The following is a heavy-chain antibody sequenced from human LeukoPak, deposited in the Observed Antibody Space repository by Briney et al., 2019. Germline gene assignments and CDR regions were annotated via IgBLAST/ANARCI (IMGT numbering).Heavy chain of an antibody. CDR3: ARVGYSYGFDY. D-gene: IGHD5-18*01. CDR2: ISSSSSYT. CDR1: GFTFSDYY. Sequence: GGSLRLSCAASGFTFSDYYVSWIRQAPGKGLEWVSYISSSSSYTNYADSVKGRFTISRDNAKNSLYPQMNSLRAEDTAVYYCARVGYSYGFDYWGQGTLVTVSS. J-gene: IGHJ4*02. V-gene: IGHV3-11*06.